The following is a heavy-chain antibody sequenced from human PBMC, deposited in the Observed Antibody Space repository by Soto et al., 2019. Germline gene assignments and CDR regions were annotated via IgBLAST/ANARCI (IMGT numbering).Heavy chain of an antibody. CDR3: ARRTYESGWRHYFDY. Sequence: GASLKISCKASGYDFKLINYWIAWVRQMTGKGLEWMGGMSPGVSNTRYSPSFQGQVTFSADNSLNTANLQWNTLRASDTAIYYCARRTYESGWRHYFDYRGQGTLVAVSS. J-gene: IGHJ4*02. CDR2: MSPGVSNT. D-gene: IGHD6-19*01. CDR1: GYDFKLINYW. V-gene: IGHV5-51*01.